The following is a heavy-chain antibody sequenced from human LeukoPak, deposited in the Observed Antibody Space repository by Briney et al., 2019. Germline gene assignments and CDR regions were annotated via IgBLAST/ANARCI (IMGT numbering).Heavy chain of an antibody. J-gene: IGHJ6*03. CDR3: ARDQPALFRYYYYMDV. D-gene: IGHD3-10*02. V-gene: IGHV4-4*07. CDR2: IYTSGST. CDR1: GVPISSYY. Sequence: PSETLSLTCTVSGVPISSYYWSWIRQPAGKGLEWIGRIYTSGSTNYNPSLKSRVTMSVDTSKNQFSLKLSSVTAADTAVYYCARDQPALFRYYYYMDVWGKGTTVTVSS.